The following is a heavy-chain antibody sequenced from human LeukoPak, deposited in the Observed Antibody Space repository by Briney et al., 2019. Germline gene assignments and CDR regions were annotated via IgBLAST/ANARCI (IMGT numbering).Heavy chain of an antibody. D-gene: IGHD4-23*01. CDR1: GFTFDDYA. J-gene: IGHJ3*02. CDR3: AKEFSQLLDAFDI. V-gene: IGHV3-9*01. Sequence: GRSLRLSCAASGFTFDDYAMHWVRQAPGKGLEWVSGISWNSGSIGYADSVKGRFTISRDNAKNSLYLQMNSLRAEDTALYYCAKEFSQLLDAFDIWGQGTMVTVSS. CDR2: ISWNSGSI.